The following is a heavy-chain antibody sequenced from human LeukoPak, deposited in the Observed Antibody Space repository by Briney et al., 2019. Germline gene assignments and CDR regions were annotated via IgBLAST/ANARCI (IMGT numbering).Heavy chain of an antibody. CDR2: IWYDGSNK. J-gene: IGHJ4*02. CDR1: GFTFSSYG. CDR3: ARDYAVVAGTEYYFDY. Sequence: GGSLRLSCAAPGFTFSSYGMHWVRQAPGKGLEWVAVIWYDGSNKYYADSVKGRFTISRDNSKNTLYLQMNCLRAEDTAVYYCARDYAVVAGTEYYFDYWGQGTLVTVSS. D-gene: IGHD6-19*01. V-gene: IGHV3-33*01.